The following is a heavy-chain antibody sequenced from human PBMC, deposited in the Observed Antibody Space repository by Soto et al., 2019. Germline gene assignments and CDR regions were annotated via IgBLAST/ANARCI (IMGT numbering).Heavy chain of an antibody. CDR1: GYTFSSYD. J-gene: IGHJ6*02. D-gene: IGHD3-3*01. V-gene: IGHV1-8*01. CDR3: AVSLYGVVLHYYYRMDV. CDR2: MNPNSGNT. Sequence: ASVKVSCKTSGYTFSSYDINWVRQGTGQGLEWMGWMNPNSGNTGYAQKFQGRVTMTRNTSISTAYMEVSGLRSEDTAVYYCAVSLYGVVLHYYYRMDVWGPGTSVTVSS.